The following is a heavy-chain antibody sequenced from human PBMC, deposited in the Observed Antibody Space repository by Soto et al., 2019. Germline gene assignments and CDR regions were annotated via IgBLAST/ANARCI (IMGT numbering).Heavy chain of an antibody. CDR2: IYYSGST. CDR1: GGSISSGGYY. Sequence: SETLSLTCTVSGGSISSGGYYWSWIRQHPGKGLEWIGYIYYSGSTYYNPSLKSRVTISVDTSKNQFSLKLSSVTAADTAVYYCAREATYNYYGMDVWGQGTTVTVSS. V-gene: IGHV4-31*03. D-gene: IGHD1-26*01. J-gene: IGHJ6*02. CDR3: AREATYNYYGMDV.